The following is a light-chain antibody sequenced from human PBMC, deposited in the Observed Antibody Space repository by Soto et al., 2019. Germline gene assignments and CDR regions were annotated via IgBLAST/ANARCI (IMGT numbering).Light chain of an antibody. CDR2: GAS. CDR1: QSVSNN. CDR3: QQYNDWPRT. V-gene: IGKV3-15*01. J-gene: IGKJ1*01. Sequence: EIVMTQSPATLSVSPGERATLSCRASQSVSNNLAWYQQKPGQAPRLLIYGASSRATGIPARFSGSGSRTEFALAISGLQSEDFAIYYCQQYNDWPRTFGQGTKVEIK.